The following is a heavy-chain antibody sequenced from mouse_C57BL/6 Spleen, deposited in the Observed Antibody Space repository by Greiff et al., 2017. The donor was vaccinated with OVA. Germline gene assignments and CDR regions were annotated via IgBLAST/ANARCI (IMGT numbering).Heavy chain of an antibody. Sequence: QVQLKQPGAELVRPGTSVKLSCKASGYTFTSYWMHWVKQRPGQGLEWIGVIDPSDSYTNYNQKFKGKATLTVDTSSSTAYMQLSSLTSEDSAVYCCARYAMDYWGQGTSVTVSS. V-gene: IGHV1-59*01. CDR3: ARYAMDY. J-gene: IGHJ4*01. CDR1: GYTFTSYW. CDR2: IDPSDSYT.